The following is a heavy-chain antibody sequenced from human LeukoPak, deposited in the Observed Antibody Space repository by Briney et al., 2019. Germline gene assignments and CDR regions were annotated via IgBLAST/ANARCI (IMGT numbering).Heavy chain of an antibody. D-gene: IGHD1-14*01. CDR3: ARRGSGASLEYYFDL. Sequence: SETLSLTCTVSGGSIGSNYWSWIRQPPGKGLEWIGYVYYSGNTNSNPSLNSRVTISVDTSKNQFSLKLSSVTAADTAVYYCARRGSGASLEYYFDLWGRGTLVTVSS. J-gene: IGHJ2*01. CDR1: GGSIGSNY. V-gene: IGHV4-59*08. CDR2: VYYSGNT.